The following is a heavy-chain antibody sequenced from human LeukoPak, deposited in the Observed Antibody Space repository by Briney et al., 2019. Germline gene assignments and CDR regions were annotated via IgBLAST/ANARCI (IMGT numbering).Heavy chain of an antibody. CDR1: GFTFSSSA. J-gene: IGHJ4*02. Sequence: PGGSLRLSCAASGFTFSSSAMSWVRQAPGKGLEGVSAISNNGGYTYYADSVQGRFTISRDNSKSTLCPQMNSLRAEDTAVYYCAKQLGYCSDGSCYFPYWGQGTLVTVSS. D-gene: IGHD2-15*01. V-gene: IGHV3-23*01. CDR2: ISNNGGYT. CDR3: AKQLGYCSDGSCYFPY.